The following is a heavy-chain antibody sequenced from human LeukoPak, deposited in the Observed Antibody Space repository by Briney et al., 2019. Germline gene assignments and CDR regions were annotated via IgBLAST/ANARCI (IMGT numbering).Heavy chain of an antibody. CDR1: GGSISSGGYY. Sequence: SQTLSLTCTVSGGSISSGGYYWSWIRQHPGKGLEWIGYIYYSGSTYYNPSLKSRVTISVDTSKNQLSLKLSSVTAADTAVYYCARGGYCSSISCYGSRELWFDPWGQGTLVTVSS. CDR3: ARGGYCSSISCYGSRELWFDP. D-gene: IGHD2-2*01. J-gene: IGHJ5*02. CDR2: IYYSGST. V-gene: IGHV4-31*03.